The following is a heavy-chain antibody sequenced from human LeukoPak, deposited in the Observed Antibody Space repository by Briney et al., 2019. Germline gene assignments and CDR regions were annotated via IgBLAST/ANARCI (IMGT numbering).Heavy chain of an antibody. CDR1: GDSISNSY. V-gene: IGHV4-59*01. CDR3: ARDCTGGDCYTTYGMDV. D-gene: IGHD2-8*02. Sequence: SETLSLTCSVSGDSISNSYWSWIRQPPGEGLEWIGFIYYSGSTNYNPSLKSRVTISADTSKNQFSLRLSSVTAADTAVYYCARDCTGGDCYTTYGMDVWGQGTTVTVSS. CDR2: IYYSGST. J-gene: IGHJ6*02.